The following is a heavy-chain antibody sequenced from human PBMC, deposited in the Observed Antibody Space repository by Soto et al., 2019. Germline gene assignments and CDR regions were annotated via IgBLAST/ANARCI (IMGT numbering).Heavy chain of an antibody. CDR3: ARDLGYCSSTSCSDGMDV. V-gene: IGHV3-21*01. J-gene: IGHJ6*02. D-gene: IGHD2-2*01. Sequence: EVQLVESGGGLVKPGGSLRLSCAASGFTFSSYSMNWVRQAPGKGLEWVSSISSSSSYIYYADSVKGRFIISRDNAKNSLYLQMNSLRAEDTAVYYCARDLGYCSSTSCSDGMDVWGQGTTVTVSS. CDR2: ISSSSSYI. CDR1: GFTFSSYS.